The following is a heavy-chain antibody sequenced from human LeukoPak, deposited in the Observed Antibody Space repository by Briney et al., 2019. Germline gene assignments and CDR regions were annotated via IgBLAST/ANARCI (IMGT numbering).Heavy chain of an antibody. CDR3: ARTGWELLLGAASSYYGMDV. J-gene: IGHJ6*02. CDR1: GGSISSGDYY. Sequence: SQTLSLTCIVSGGSISSGDYYWSWIRQPPGKGLEWIGYIYYSGSTSYNPSLKSRVTISADTSKNQFSLNLSSVTAADTAVYYCARTGWELLLGAASSYYGMDVWGQGTTVTVSS. CDR2: IYYSGST. D-gene: IGHD1-26*01. V-gene: IGHV4-30-4*08.